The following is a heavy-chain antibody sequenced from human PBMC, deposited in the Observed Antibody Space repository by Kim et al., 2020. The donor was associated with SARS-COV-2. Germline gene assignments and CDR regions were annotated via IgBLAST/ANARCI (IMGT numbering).Heavy chain of an antibody. Sequence: ASVKVSCKASGYTFTSYAMHWVRQAPGQRLEWMGWINDGNGNTKYSQKFQGRVTITRDTSASTAYMELSSLRSEDTAVYYCARRYSGSYRFDYWGQGTLVTVSS. CDR2: INDGNGNT. V-gene: IGHV1-3*01. J-gene: IGHJ4*02. D-gene: IGHD1-26*01. CDR1: GYTFTSYA. CDR3: ARRYSGSYRFDY.